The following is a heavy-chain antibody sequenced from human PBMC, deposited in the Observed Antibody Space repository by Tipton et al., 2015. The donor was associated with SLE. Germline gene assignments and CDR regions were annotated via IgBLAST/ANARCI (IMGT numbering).Heavy chain of an antibody. D-gene: IGHD2-2*01. V-gene: IGHV4-4*02. CDR1: GASVSTSNW. CDR3: ARDPREEDQV. J-gene: IGHJ4*02. Sequence: TLSLTCAVSGASVSTSNWWSWVRQPPGKGLEWIGEIYHRGNSNYNPSLKSRATISLDTSKNQLSLKLTSVTAADTAVYYCARDPREEDQVWDQGTLVTVSS. CDR2: IYHRGNS.